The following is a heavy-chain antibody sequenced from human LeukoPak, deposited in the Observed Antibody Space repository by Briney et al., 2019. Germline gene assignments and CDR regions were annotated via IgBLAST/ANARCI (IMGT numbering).Heavy chain of an antibody. D-gene: IGHD6-13*01. CDR1: GFSLSTSGVG. J-gene: IGHJ4*02. Sequence: SGPTLVNPTQTLTLTCTFSGFSLSTSGVGVGWIRQPPGKALEWLALIYWDDDKRYSPSLKSRLTITKDTSKNQVVLTMTNMDPVDTATYYCAHCYSSSWYERHGHFDYWGQGTLVTVSS. V-gene: IGHV2-5*02. CDR2: IYWDDDK. CDR3: AHCYSSSWYERHGHFDY.